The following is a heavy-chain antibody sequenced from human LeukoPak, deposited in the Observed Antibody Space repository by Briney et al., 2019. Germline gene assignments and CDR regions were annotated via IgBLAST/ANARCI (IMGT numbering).Heavy chain of an antibody. CDR2: INHSGST. Sequence: SETLSLTCAVYGGSFSGYYWSWIRQPPGKGLEWIGEINHSGSTNYNPSLKSRVTISVDTSKNQFSLRLSSVTAADTAVYYCARVRQLVGIYYYYYYMDVWGKGTRSPSP. J-gene: IGHJ6*03. CDR3: ARVRQLVGIYYYYYYMDV. D-gene: IGHD6-6*01. V-gene: IGHV4-34*01. CDR1: GGSFSGYY.